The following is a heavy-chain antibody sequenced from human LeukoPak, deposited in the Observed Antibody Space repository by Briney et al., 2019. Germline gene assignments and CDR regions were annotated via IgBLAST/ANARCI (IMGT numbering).Heavy chain of an antibody. J-gene: IGHJ4*02. CDR3: ARGVDTAMVHFDY. CDR2: INHSGST. D-gene: IGHD5-18*01. V-gene: IGHV4-34*01. Sequence: PSETLSLTCAVYGGSFSGYYWSWIRQPPGKGLEWIGEINHSGSTNYNPPLKSRVTISVDTSKNQFSLKLSSVTAADTAVYYCARGVDTAMVHFDYWGQGTLVTVSS. CDR1: GGSFSGYY.